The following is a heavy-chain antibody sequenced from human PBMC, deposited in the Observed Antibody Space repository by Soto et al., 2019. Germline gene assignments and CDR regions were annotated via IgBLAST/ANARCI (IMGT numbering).Heavy chain of an antibody. J-gene: IGHJ6*02. CDR1: GFTFNVYG. V-gene: IGHV1-69*06. Sequence: VASVKVSCKTSGFTFNVYGIHWVRQAPGQGLEWMGGLIPIYDEPNYAQKFQGRVTITADKSTATVYLELNSLRSEDTAVYFCARVRDPHLDHYGLDVWGQGTTVTVSS. CDR3: ARVRDPHLDHYGLDV. CDR2: LIPIYDEP.